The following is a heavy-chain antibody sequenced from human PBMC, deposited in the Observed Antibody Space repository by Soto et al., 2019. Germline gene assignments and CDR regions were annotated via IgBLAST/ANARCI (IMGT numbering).Heavy chain of an antibody. CDR2: ISNNGINK. J-gene: IGHJ4*02. V-gene: IGHV3-30-3*01. CDR1: GFTFSSYT. Sequence: QVQLVESGGGVVQPGRSLRLSCAASGFTFSSYTMYWVREGPGKGLEWVAGISNNGINKDYADSVQGRFIVSRDNSKNTLNLQINSLRRDDSAIYYCAREWSISVGAPGYWGQGTLLTVSS. CDR3: AREWSISVGAPGY. D-gene: IGHD6-19*01.